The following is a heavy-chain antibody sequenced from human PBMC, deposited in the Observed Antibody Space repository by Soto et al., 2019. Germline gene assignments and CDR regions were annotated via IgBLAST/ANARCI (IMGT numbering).Heavy chain of an antibody. D-gene: IGHD3-10*01. CDR3: AHTQHYYYGSGSHFDY. CDR1: GFSLSTSGVG. J-gene: IGHJ4*02. CDR2: IYWDDDK. Sequence: SGPTLVKPTQTLTLTCTFSGFSLSTSGVGVGWIRQPPGKALEWLALIYWDDDKRYSPSLKSRLTITKDTSKNQVVLTMTNMDPVDTATYYCAHTQHYYYGSGSHFDYWGQGTLVTVSS. V-gene: IGHV2-5*02.